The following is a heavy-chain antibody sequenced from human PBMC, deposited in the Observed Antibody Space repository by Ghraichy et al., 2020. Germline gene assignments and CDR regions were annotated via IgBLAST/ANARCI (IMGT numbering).Heavy chain of an antibody. V-gene: IGHV1-18*01. J-gene: IGHJ4*02. CDR1: GYRFSSYG. CDR2: ISGYNDNT. CDR3: ARDDVRQQVVPYYFDY. D-gene: IGHD3-10*02. Sequence: SVKVSCKASGYRFSSYGISWVRQAPGQGLEWMGWISGYNDNTKYAQKVQGRVTMTTDTSTTTAFMELRSLRSDDTAVYYCARDDVRQQVVPYYFDYWGQGTLVTVSS.